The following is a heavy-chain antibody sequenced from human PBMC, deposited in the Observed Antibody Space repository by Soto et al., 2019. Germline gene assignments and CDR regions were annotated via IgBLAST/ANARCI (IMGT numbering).Heavy chain of an antibody. CDR2: ISYDGSNK. D-gene: IGHD3-10*01. V-gene: IGHV3-30*18. J-gene: IGHJ6*02. CDR3: AKPYGSGSFGPYYGMDV. CDR1: GFTFSSYG. Sequence: GGSLRLSCAASGFTFSSYGMHWVRQAPGKGLEWVAVISYDGSNKYYADSVKGRFTISRDNSKNTLYLQMNSLRAEDTAVYYCAKPYGSGSFGPYYGMDVWGQGTTVTVSS.